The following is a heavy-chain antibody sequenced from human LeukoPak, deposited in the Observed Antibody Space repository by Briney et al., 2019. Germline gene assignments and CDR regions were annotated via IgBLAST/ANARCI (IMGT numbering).Heavy chain of an antibody. D-gene: IGHD3-16*01. CDR2: IWNDGSSK. CDR3: AKVLGGTGYFDY. V-gene: IGHV3-33*06. Sequence: GGSLRLSCAASGFTFRTYGMHWVRQAPGKGLEWVAAIWNDGSSKHYGDSVKGRFTISRDNSKNTAYLQMNSLRVEDTAVYYCAKVLGGTGYFDYWGQGTLVTVSS. CDR1: GFTFRTYG. J-gene: IGHJ4*02.